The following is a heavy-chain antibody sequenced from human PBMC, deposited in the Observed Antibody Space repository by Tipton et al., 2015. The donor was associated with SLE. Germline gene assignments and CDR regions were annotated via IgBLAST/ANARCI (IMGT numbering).Heavy chain of an antibody. V-gene: IGHV4-38-2*01. CDR3: ASEYSSAVGMDV. Sequence: GLVKPSETLSLSCRVSGYSIGSGSYWGWIRQPPGKGLEWIGSIYYTGNTFYNPSLKSRVVLSIDTSKSHFSLEMKSVTAADTAVYYCASEYSSAVGMDVWGQGTTVIVSS. J-gene: IGHJ6*02. D-gene: IGHD6-6*01. CDR1: GYSIGSGSY. CDR2: IYYTGNT.